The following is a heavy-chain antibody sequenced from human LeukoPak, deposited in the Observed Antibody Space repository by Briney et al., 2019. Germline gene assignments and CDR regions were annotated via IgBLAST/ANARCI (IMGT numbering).Heavy chain of an antibody. J-gene: IGHJ6*03. V-gene: IGHV3-23*01. CDR1: GFSFNIYA. CDR3: AKAPRGSCIGALCYYIGV. CDR2: ISGSDPGT. Sequence: GGSLRLSCAASGFSFNIYAMSWVRQTPGKRLEWVAAISGSDPGTYHAESVKGRFTISRDNSKSTLYLQMTNLKTEDTAIYFCAKAPRGSCIGALCYYIGVWGKGTTVTVSS. D-gene: IGHD4/OR15-4a*01.